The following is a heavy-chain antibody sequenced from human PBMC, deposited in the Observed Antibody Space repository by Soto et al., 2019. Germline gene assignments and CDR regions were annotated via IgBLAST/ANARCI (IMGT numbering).Heavy chain of an antibody. J-gene: IGHJ6*02. V-gene: IGHV5-10-1*01. CDR1: GYSFTSYW. D-gene: IGHD5-18*01. CDR2: IDPSDSYT. CDR3: ARLLYSYGPNYYYYGMDV. Sequence: PGESLKISXKGSGYSFTSYWISWVRQMPGKGLEWMGRIDPSDSYTNYSPSFQGHVTISADKSISTAYLQWSSLKASDTAMYYCARLLYSYGPNYYYYGMDVWGQGTTVTVSS.